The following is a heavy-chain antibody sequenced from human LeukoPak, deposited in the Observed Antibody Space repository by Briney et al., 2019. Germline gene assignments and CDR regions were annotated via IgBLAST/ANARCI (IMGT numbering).Heavy chain of an antibody. V-gene: IGHV4-61*02. CDR2: IYTSGST. D-gene: IGHD3-10*01. Sequence: SETLSLTCTVSGGSISSGSYYWSWIRQPAGKGLEWIGRIYTSGSTNYNPSLKSRVTISIDTSKSQFSLKLSSVTAADTAIYYCARGGYYGSGNDFRFDPWGQGTLVTVSS. CDR1: GGSISSGSYY. J-gene: IGHJ5*02. CDR3: ARGGYYGSGNDFRFDP.